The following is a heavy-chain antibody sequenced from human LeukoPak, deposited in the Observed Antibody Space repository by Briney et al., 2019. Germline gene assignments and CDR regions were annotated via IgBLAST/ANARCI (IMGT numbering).Heavy chain of an antibody. V-gene: IGHV4-31*03. CDR1: GGSISSGGYY. CDR2: IYYSGST. Sequence: SETLSLTCTVSGGSISSGGYYWSWIRQHPGKGLEWIGYIYYSGSTYYNPSLKSRVTISVDTSRNQFSLKLSSVTAADTAVYYCASQYYYGSGSGGWFDPWGQGTLVTVSS. D-gene: IGHD3-10*01. CDR3: ASQYYYGSGSGGWFDP. J-gene: IGHJ5*02.